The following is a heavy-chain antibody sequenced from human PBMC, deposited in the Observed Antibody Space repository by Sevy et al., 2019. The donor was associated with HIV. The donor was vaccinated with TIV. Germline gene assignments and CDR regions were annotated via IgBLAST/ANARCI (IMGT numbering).Heavy chain of an antibody. D-gene: IGHD1-26*01. CDR2: ISSSRRTM. CDR1: GFSFSSYS. Sequence: GGSLRLSCAASGFSFSSYSMNWVRQAPGKGLEWVSFISSSRRTMYYADSVKGRFTISRDNAKKSLSLQMSSLRDEDTAMYYCATHIAIVGATGFDYWGQGTLVTVSS. CDR3: ATHIAIVGATGFDY. V-gene: IGHV3-48*02. J-gene: IGHJ4*02.